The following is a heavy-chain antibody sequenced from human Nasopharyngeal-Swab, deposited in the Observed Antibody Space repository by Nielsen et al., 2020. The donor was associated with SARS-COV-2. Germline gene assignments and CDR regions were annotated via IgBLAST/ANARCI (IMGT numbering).Heavy chain of an antibody. Sequence: GESLKISCAASGFTFSSYWMSWVRQAPGKGLEWVANIKQDGGEKNYVDSVKGRFTISRDNAKSSLYLQMNSLRDEDTAVYYCVRARRFYGDYNTEAVSWGQGTLVTVSS. CDR2: IKQDGGEK. CDR1: GFTFSSYW. V-gene: IGHV3-7*01. CDR3: VRARRFYGDYNTEAVS. J-gene: IGHJ5*02. D-gene: IGHD4-17*01.